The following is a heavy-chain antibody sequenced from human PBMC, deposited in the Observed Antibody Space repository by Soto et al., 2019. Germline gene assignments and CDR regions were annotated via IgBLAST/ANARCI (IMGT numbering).Heavy chain of an antibody. Sequence: LETLSLTYAVYCGSFSGYYLPWIRQPPGTGLEWIGEINHSGSTNYNPSLKSRVTISVDTSKNQFSLKLTSVTAADTAVYYCARDKITGLFDYWGQGTLVTVSS. CDR2: INHSGST. CDR3: ARDKITGLFDY. CDR1: CGSFSGYY. D-gene: IGHD2-8*02. V-gene: IGHV4-34*01. J-gene: IGHJ4*02.